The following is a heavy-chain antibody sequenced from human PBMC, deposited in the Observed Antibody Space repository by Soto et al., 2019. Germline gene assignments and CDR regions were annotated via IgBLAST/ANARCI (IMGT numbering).Heavy chain of an antibody. Sequence: SRTLSLTCAMSGDSVSSNSAAWNWIRQSPSRGLEWLGRTYYRSKWYNDYAVSVKSRITINPDTSKNQFSLQLNSVTPEDTAVYGWARDHSRLMDGFYQWGQGTLGTSPQ. CDR2: TYYRSKWYN. CDR1: GDSVSSNSAA. CDR3: ARDHSRLMDGFYQ. J-gene: IGHJ5*02. D-gene: IGHD6-13*01. V-gene: IGHV6-1*01.